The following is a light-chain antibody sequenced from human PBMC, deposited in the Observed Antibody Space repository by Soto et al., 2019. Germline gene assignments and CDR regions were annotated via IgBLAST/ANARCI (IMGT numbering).Light chain of an antibody. V-gene: IGLV4-60*02. J-gene: IGLJ1*01. Sequence: QAVVTQSSSASASLGSSVKLTCTLSSGHSSYIIAWHQQQPGKAPRYLMKLEGSGSYNKGSGVPDRFSGSSSGADRYLTISNLQFEDEADYYCETWESNTHVFGTGTKLTVL. CDR1: SGHSSYI. CDR3: ETWESNTHV. CDR2: LEGSGSY.